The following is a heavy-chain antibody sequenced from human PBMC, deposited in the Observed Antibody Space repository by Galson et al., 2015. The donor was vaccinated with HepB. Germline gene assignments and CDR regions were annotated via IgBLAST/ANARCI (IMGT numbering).Heavy chain of an antibody. Sequence: GSTSYAQKFQGRVTMTRDTSTSTVYMELSSLRSEDTAVYYCASTHTITIFGVVNLIDAFDIWGQGTMVTVSS. CDR3: ASTHTITIFGVVNLIDAFDI. V-gene: IGHV1-46*03. CDR2: GST. J-gene: IGHJ3*02. D-gene: IGHD3-3*01.